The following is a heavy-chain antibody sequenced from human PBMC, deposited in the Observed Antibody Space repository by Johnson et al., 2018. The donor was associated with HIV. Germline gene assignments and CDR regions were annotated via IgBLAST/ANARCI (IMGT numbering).Heavy chain of an antibody. V-gene: IGHV3-7*01. Sequence: VHLVESGGGVVQPGGSLRLSCATSGFTFSSYGMHWVRQAPGKGLEWVANIKQDGSEKYCVDSVKGRFTISRDNAKNSLYLQMNSLRAEDTAVYYCASWPHGSGSYQIDIWGQGTMVTVSS. CDR2: IKQDGSEK. D-gene: IGHD3-10*01. J-gene: IGHJ3*02. CDR3: ASWPHGSGSYQIDI. CDR1: GFTFSSYG.